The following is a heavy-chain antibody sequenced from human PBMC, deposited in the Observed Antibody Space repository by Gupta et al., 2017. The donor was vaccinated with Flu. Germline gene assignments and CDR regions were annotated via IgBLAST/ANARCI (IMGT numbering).Heavy chain of an antibody. Sequence: QVQLQESGPGLVKPSQTLSLTCTVSGGSISSGSYYWSWIRQPAGKGLEWIGRIYTSGSTNYNPSLKSRVTISVDTSKNQFSLKLSSVTAADTAVYYCARDLAYCGGDCYSFYFDYWGQGTLVTVSS. CDR1: GGSISSGSYY. D-gene: IGHD2-21*02. V-gene: IGHV4-61*02. J-gene: IGHJ4*02. CDR2: IYTSGST. CDR3: ARDLAYCGGDCYSFYFDY.